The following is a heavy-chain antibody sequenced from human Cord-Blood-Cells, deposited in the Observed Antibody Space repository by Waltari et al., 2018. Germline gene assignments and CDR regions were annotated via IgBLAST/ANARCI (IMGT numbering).Heavy chain of an antibody. J-gene: IGHJ4*02. CDR1: GYTFTGYY. CDR3: ARDVTGNEFY. Sequence: QVQLVQSGAEVKKPGASVKVSCKASGYTFTGYYMHWVRQAPGPGLGGSGWITRNSGGTNDAQKLQGRVALTRDTSISTSYMELSRLRSDDTAVYYCARDVTGNEFYWGQGTLVTVSS. D-gene: IGHD3-10*01. V-gene: IGHV1-2*02. CDR2: ITRNSGGT.